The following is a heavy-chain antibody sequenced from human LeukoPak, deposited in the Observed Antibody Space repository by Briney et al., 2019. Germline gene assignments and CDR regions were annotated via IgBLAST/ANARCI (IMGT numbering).Heavy chain of an antibody. CDR3: ARGPQWRGDSYYIDV. D-gene: IGHD6-19*01. V-gene: IGHV1-8*01. CDR1: GYTFTNFD. Sequence: ASVKVSCKASGYTFTNFDINWVRQAPGQGLEWMGWINPNSGNTGYAQKFQGRVTMTMNTSITTAYMELSSLISEESAVYYCARGPQWRGDSYYIDVWGRGTTVTVSS. CDR2: INPNSGNT. J-gene: IGHJ6*03.